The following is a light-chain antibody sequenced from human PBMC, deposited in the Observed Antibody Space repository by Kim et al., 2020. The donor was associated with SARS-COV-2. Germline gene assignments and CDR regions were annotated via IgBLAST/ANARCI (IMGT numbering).Light chain of an antibody. CDR3: QQYNNWPPIT. J-gene: IGKJ5*01. CDR2: GAS. CDR1: QSVSSN. Sequence: SPGERATPSGRASQSVSSNLAWYQQKPGQAPRLLIYGASTRATGIPARFSGSGSGTEFTLTISSLQSEDFAVYYCQQYNNWPPITFGQGTRLEIK. V-gene: IGKV3-15*01.